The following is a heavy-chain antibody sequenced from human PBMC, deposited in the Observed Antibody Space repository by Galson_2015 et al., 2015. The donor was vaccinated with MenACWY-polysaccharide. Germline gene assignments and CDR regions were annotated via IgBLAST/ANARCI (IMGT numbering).Heavy chain of an antibody. CDR2: IKQDGSEK. V-gene: IGHV3-7*01. CDR3: ARLRIAVTGKYFFDY. D-gene: IGHD6-19*01. CDR1: GFTFSSFW. Sequence: SLRLSCAVSGFTFSSFWMSWVRQAPGKGLEWVANIKQDGSEKRYVDSVEGRFNISRDNTKNSLYLQMNNLRAEDTAVYYCARLRIAVTGKYFFDYWGQGTLVTVSS. J-gene: IGHJ4*02.